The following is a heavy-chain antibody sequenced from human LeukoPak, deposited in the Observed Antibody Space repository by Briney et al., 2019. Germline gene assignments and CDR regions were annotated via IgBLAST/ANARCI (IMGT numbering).Heavy chain of an antibody. CDR1: GFTFDSYA. Sequence: GGSLRLSCEGPGFTFDSYAMSWVRQSPGKGLEWVSAVTGTGGNTYHADSVKDRFTISRDNSKNTVYLQMNSLRAEDTAIYYCAKVHGSGSYRFDFWGQGTLVTVSS. CDR3: AKVHGSGSYRFDF. D-gene: IGHD3-10*01. J-gene: IGHJ4*02. CDR2: VTGTGGNT. V-gene: IGHV3-23*01.